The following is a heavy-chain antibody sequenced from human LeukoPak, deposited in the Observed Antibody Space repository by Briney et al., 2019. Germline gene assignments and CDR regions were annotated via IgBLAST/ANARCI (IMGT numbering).Heavy chain of an antibody. CDR3: ARQDNDYGGNPDAFDI. V-gene: IGHV4-39*01. J-gene: IGHJ3*02. Sequence: SETLSLTCTVSGGSISSGSYYWGWIRQPPGKGLEWIGSIYYSGSTYYNPSLKSRVTISVDTSKNQFSLKLSSVTAADTAVYYCARQDNDYGGNPDAFDIWGQGTMVTVSS. D-gene: IGHD4-23*01. CDR1: GGSISSGSYY. CDR2: IYYSGST.